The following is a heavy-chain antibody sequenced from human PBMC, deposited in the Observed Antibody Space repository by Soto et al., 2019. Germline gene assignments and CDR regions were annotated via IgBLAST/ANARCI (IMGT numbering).Heavy chain of an antibody. D-gene: IGHD1-1*01. CDR3: ARDKDREQLGGNYYYIMDV. CDR2: IMPVFPKP. Sequence: QVQLVQSGAEVKKPGSSVKVSCKTSGGTFRTSAISWVRQAPGQGLEWRGGIMPVFPKPDYAQKFQGRVTITADESTSTAYMELSSLRSEDTAVYYCARDKDREQLGGNYYYIMDVWGQGTTVTVSS. V-gene: IGHV1-69*12. J-gene: IGHJ6*01. CDR1: GGTFRTSA.